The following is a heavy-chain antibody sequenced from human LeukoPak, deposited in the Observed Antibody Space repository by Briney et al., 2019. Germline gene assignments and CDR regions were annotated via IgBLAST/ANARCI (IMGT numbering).Heavy chain of an antibody. Sequence: GRCLRLAWAVAGFTLSSLNMDWDRPVPRNVSEWVSSITSDSRYMDYADSVKGRFTISRDNAKNSLYLQMNSLRAEDTAVYYCAELGITMIGGVWGKGTTVTISS. J-gene: IGHJ6*04. D-gene: IGHD3-10*02. CDR2: ITSDSRYM. CDR3: AELGITMIGGV. V-gene: IGHV3-21*01. CDR1: GFTLSSLN.